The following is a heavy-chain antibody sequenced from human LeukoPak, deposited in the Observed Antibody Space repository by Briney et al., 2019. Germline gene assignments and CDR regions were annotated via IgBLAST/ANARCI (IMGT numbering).Heavy chain of an antibody. CDR1: GFSISSGYY. CDR2: ISHSWST. CDR3: AREGDIVGATIDS. D-gene: IGHD1-26*01. J-gene: IGHJ4*02. Sequence: SEPLSLTCTVSGFSISSGYYWGWIRQPPGERLEWIGSISHSWSTYYNPSLKSRITISLDPSKNQFSLRLSFVTAADTAVYFCAREGDIVGATIDSWGQGTLVTVSS. V-gene: IGHV4-38-2*02.